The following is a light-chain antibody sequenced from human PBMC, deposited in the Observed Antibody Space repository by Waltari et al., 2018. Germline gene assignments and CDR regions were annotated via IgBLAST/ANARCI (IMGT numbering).Light chain of an antibody. V-gene: IGKV3-20*01. J-gene: IGKJ2*01. Sequence: EIVLTQSPGTLSLSPGEKATLSCRASQSLQVAYAAWYQQKSGQAPRLLIYGALYRAADIPDRFSGSGSGTDFTLTITRLEPEDFAVYYCQQYDTSPATFGQGTKVEMK. CDR1: QSLQVAY. CDR3: QQYDTSPAT. CDR2: GAL.